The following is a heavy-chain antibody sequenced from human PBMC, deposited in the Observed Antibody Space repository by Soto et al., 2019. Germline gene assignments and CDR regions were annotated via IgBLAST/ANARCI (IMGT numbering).Heavy chain of an antibody. CDR3: ARREIQGPIDY. CDR1: GYSISSSNW. D-gene: IGHD1-26*01. CDR2: IYYSGTT. Sequence: QVQLQESGPGLVKPSDTLSLTCAVSGYSISSSNWWDWIRQPPGKGLEWIGYIYYSGTTYYNPSLKSRVTMSVDTAKHQFSLKLTSVTAVDTAVYYCARREIQGPIDYWGQGTLVTVSS. V-gene: IGHV4-28*01. J-gene: IGHJ4*02.